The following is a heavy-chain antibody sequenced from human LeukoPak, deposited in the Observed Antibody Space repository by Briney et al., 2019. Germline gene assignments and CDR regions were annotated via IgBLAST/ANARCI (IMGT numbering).Heavy chain of an antibody. CDR2: IYYSGST. CDR3: ARHGGKGYSYGHSYYYYYMDV. CDR1: GASISSSTDY. D-gene: IGHD5-18*01. J-gene: IGHJ6*03. V-gene: IGHV4-39*01. Sequence: SETLSLTCTVSGASISSSTDYWGWIRQPPGKGLEWLANIYYSGSTYYNPSLKSRVTISVDTSKNQFSLKLSSVTAADTAVYYCARHGGKGYSYGHSYYYYYMDVWGKGTTVTISS.